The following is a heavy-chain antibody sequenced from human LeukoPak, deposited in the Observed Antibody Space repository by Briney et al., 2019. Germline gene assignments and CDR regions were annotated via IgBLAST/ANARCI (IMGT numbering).Heavy chain of an antibody. V-gene: IGHV4-59*08. CDR2: IYYSGST. CDR1: GGSIGSYY. Sequence: SETLSLTCTVSGGSIGSYYWSWIRQPPGKGLEWIGYIYYSGSTNYNPSLKSRVTISVDTSKNQFSLKLSPVTAADTAVYYCAGYSVAARQVDYWGQGTLVTVSS. J-gene: IGHJ4*02. D-gene: IGHD6-6*01. CDR3: AGYSVAARQVDY.